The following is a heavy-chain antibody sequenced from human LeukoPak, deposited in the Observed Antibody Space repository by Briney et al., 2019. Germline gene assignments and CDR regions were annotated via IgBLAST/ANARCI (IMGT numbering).Heavy chain of an antibody. CDR1: GYTFTSYG. D-gene: IGHD6-13*01. V-gene: IGHV1-18*01. Sequence: GASVKVSCKASGYTFTSYGISWVRQAPGQGLEWMGWISGYNGNTNYAQKFQDRVVMTTDTSTSTVYMELRSLRSDDTAVYYCARDSSSWLHGHWGQGTLVTASS. CDR3: ARDSSSWLHGH. J-gene: IGHJ4*02. CDR2: ISGYNGNT.